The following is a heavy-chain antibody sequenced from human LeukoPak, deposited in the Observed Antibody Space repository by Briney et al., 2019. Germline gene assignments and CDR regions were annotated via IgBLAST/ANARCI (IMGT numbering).Heavy chain of an antibody. Sequence: SETLSLTCAVYGGSFSGYHWSWIRQPPGKGLEWIGEINHSGSTNYNPSLKSRVTISVDTSKNQFSLKLSSVTAADTAVYYCARQDIVPRYYFDYWGQGTLVTVSS. V-gene: IGHV4-34*01. CDR3: ARQDIVPRYYFDY. D-gene: IGHD2-15*01. CDR1: GGSFSGYH. CDR2: INHSGST. J-gene: IGHJ4*02.